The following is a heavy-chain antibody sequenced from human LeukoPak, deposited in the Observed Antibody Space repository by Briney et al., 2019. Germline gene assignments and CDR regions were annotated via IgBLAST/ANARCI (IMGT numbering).Heavy chain of an antibody. CDR2: IIPIFGTA. Sequence: SVKVSCKASGGTFSSYAISWVRQAPGQGLEWMGGIIPIFGTANYAQKFQGRVTITTDESTSTAYMELSSLRSEDTAVYYCARADLPTIFGDNWFDPWGQGTLVTVSS. D-gene: IGHD3-3*01. J-gene: IGHJ5*02. CDR3: ARADLPTIFGDNWFDP. V-gene: IGHV1-69*05. CDR1: GGTFSSYA.